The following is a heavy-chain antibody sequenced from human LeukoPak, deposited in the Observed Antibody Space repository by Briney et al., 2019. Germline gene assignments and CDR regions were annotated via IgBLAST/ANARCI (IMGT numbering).Heavy chain of an antibody. Sequence: SETLSLTCTVSGGSISSYYWSWIRQPPGKGLEWIGYSFFSGSTNYNPSLKSRVTISLDTSKNQFSLRLNSVTAADTAVYYCARGSNWNYAYYWGQGTLVTVSS. CDR1: GGSISSYY. D-gene: IGHD1-7*01. V-gene: IGHV4-59*01. J-gene: IGHJ4*02. CDR2: SFFSGST. CDR3: ARGSNWNYAYY.